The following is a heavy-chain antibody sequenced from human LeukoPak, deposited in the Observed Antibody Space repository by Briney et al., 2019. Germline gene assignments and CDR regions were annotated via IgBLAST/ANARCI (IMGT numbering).Heavy chain of an antibody. CDR1: GFTFSSYG. CDR3: AKMGWHQDI. Sequence: PGGSLRLSCAASGFTFSSYGMHWVRQAPGKGLEWVAVIWYDGSNKYYADSVKGRFTISRDNSKNTLYLQMNSLRAEDTAVYYCAKMGWHQDIWGQGTMVTVSS. CDR2: IWYDGSNK. J-gene: IGHJ3*02. D-gene: IGHD6-19*01. V-gene: IGHV3-33*06.